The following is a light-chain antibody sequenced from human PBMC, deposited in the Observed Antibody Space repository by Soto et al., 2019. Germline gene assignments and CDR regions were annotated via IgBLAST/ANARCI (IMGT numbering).Light chain of an antibody. CDR3: SSYTSSSTYV. Sequence: QSALTQPASVSGSPGQSITISCTGTSSDVGGHYYVSGYQQQPGRAPKLMIYEVGNRPSGVSNRFSGSKSGNTASLTISGLQPEDEADYYCSSYTSSSTYVFGTGTKVTVL. CDR2: EVG. V-gene: IGLV2-14*01. J-gene: IGLJ1*01. CDR1: SSDVGGHYY.